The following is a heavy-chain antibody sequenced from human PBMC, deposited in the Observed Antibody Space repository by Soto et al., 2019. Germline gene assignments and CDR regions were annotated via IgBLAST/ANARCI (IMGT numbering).Heavy chain of an antibody. CDR2: IYYSGST. Sequence: SEILSLTCTVCGGSISSYYWSWIRQPPGKGLEWIGYIYYSGSTNYNPSLKSRVTISVDTSKNQFSLKLSSVTAADTAVYYCARSHWVSDSSGWSNWFDPWGQGTLVTVSS. D-gene: IGHD6-19*01. CDR3: ARSHWVSDSSGWSNWFDP. V-gene: IGHV4-59*08. CDR1: GGSISSYY. J-gene: IGHJ5*02.